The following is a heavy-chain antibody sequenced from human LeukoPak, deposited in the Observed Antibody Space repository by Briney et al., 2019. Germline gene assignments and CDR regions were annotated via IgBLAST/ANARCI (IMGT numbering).Heavy chain of an antibody. J-gene: IGHJ4*02. CDR1: GGSFTTYY. D-gene: IGHD1-26*01. CDR2: FYYSGST. V-gene: IGHV4-59*01. CDR3: ARGQGGNYYLNYFDY. Sequence: SETLSLTCTVTGGSFTTYYWSWLRQPPGKGLEWIVHFYYSGSTNYNPSLKSRVTISVDTSRDQFSLKLTSVIAADTAVYYCARGQGGNYYLNYFDYWGQGALVTVSS.